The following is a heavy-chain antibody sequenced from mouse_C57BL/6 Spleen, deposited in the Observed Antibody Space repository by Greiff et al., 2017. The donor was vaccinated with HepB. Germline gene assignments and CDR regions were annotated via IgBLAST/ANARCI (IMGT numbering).Heavy chain of an antibody. V-gene: IGHV1-82*01. CDR2: IYPGDGDT. Sequence: QVQLKQSGPELVKPGASVKISCKASGYAFSSSWMNWVKQRPGKGLEWIGRIYPGDGDTNYNGKFKGKATLTADKSSSTAYMQLSSLTSEDSAVYFCARWLRRAMDDWGQGTSVTVSS. J-gene: IGHJ4*01. CDR1: GYAFSSSW. D-gene: IGHD2-2*01. CDR3: ARWLRRAMDD.